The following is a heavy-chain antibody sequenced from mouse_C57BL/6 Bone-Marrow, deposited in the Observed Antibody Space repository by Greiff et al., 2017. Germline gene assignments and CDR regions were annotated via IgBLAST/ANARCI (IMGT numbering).Heavy chain of an antibody. Sequence: EVQLQQSGAELVRPGASVKLSCTASGFNIKDDYMHWVKQRPEQGLEWIGWIDPENGDTEYASKFQGKATITADTSSNTAYLQLSSLTSEDTAVYYCTTYYYGSWGQGTTLTVCS. J-gene: IGHJ2*01. CDR3: TTYYYGS. CDR2: IDPENGDT. V-gene: IGHV14-4*01. D-gene: IGHD1-1*01. CDR1: GFNIKDDY.